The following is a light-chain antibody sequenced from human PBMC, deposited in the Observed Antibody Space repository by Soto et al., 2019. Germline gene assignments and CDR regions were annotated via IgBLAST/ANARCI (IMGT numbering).Light chain of an antibody. CDR2: GNS. V-gene: IGLV1-40*01. CDR1: SDNIGAGYD. J-gene: IGLJ2*01. Sequence: QPVLTQPPSVSGAPGQRVTISCTGSSDNIGAGYDVHWYQQLPGTSPKLLISGNSNRPSGVPDRFSGSTSGTSASLAITGLQAEDEADYYCQSYESSLSALFGGGTKLTVL. CDR3: QSYESSLSAL.